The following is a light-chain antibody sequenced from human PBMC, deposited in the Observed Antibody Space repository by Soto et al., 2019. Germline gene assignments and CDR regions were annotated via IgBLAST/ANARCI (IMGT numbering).Light chain of an antibody. V-gene: IGKV1-39*01. CDR3: QQSYTTPIT. CDR1: DSISPW. CDR2: AAS. J-gene: IGKJ5*01. Sequence: DIQMTQSPSSLSASVGDRFTITCRASDSISPWVAWYQQKPGKAPNLLVYAASSLQSGVPSRFTGSGSGTDFTLTISSLQPEDFATYFCQQSYTTPITFGQGTRLEIK.